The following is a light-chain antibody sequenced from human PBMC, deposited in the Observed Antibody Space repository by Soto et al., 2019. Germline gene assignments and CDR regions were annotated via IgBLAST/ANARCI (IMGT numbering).Light chain of an antibody. Sequence: DIQMTPSPSSLSASVGDRVTITCRARQSISSYLNWYQQKPGKAPKLLIYAASSLQSGVPSRFSGSGSGTDFTLTISSLQPEDFATYYCQQSYSTSITFGQGTRLEIK. J-gene: IGKJ5*01. CDR1: QSISSY. V-gene: IGKV1-39*01. CDR2: AAS. CDR3: QQSYSTSIT.